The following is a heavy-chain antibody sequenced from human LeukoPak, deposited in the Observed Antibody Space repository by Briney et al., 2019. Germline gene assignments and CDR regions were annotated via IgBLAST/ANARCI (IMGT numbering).Heavy chain of an antibody. Sequence: GGSLRLSCAASGFTFSSYEMNWVRQAPGKGLEWVSYISSSGSTIYYADSVKGRFTISRDNAKNSLYLQMNSLRAEDTAVYYCARGRDGYNFGFGYWGQGTLVTVSS. D-gene: IGHD5-24*01. V-gene: IGHV3-48*03. CDR2: ISSSGSTI. CDR3: ARGRDGYNFGFGY. J-gene: IGHJ4*02. CDR1: GFTFSSYE.